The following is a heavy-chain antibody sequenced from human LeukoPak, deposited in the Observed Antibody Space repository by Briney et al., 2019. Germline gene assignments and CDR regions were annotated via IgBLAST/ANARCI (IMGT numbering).Heavy chain of an antibody. Sequence: SETLSLTCTVSGGSISSSSYYWGWIRQPPGKGLEWIGSIYYSGSTYYNPSLKSRVTISVDTSKNQFSLKLSSVTAADTAVYYCARAPYGRAARPVFDYWGQGTLVTVSS. J-gene: IGHJ4*02. CDR3: ARAPYGRAARPVFDY. CDR1: GGSISSSSYY. V-gene: IGHV4-39*07. CDR2: IYYSGST. D-gene: IGHD6-6*01.